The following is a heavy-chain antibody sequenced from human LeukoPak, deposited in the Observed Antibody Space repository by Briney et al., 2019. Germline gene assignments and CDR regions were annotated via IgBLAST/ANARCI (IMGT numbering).Heavy chain of an antibody. CDR3: TTVYYYDSSGYYRWFDP. CDR1: GFTFSSYG. V-gene: IGHV3-15*01. CDR2: IKSKTDGGTT. J-gene: IGHJ5*02. Sequence: GGSLRLSCAASGFTFSSYGMHWVRQAPGKGLEWVGRIKSKTDGGTTDYAAPVKGRFTISRDDSKNTLYLQMNSPKTEDTAVYYCTTVYYYDSSGYYRWFDPWGQGTLVTVSS. D-gene: IGHD3-22*01.